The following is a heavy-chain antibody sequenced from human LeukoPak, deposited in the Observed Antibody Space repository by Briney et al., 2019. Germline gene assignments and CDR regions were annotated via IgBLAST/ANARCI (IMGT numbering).Heavy chain of an antibody. CDR1: GGTFSSYA. CDR2: IIPILGIA. J-gene: IGHJ4*02. D-gene: IGHD3-10*01. CDR3: ARDLERYGSGSSDY. Sequence: GASVKVSCKASGGTFSSYAISWVRQAPGQGLEWMGRIIPILGIANYAQKFQGRVTITADKSTSTAYMELSSLRSEDTAVYYCARDLERYGSGSSDYWGQGTLVTVSS. V-gene: IGHV1-69*04.